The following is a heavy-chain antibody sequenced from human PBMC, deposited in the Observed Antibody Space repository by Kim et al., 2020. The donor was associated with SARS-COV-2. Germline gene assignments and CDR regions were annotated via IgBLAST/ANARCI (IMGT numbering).Heavy chain of an antibody. D-gene: IGHD2-21*01. V-gene: IGHV3-23*01. CDR3: AKMVIMDGYNYFYYYAM. J-gene: IGHJ6*01. CDR2: ISGGAVNK. CDR1: GFTFDTYA. Sequence: GGSLSLSCVASGFTFDTYAMSWVRQAPGKGLEWVSVISGGAVNKFYADSVRGRFTTSSDNSKNTLYLQMNSLRAEDTALYYCAKMVIMDGYNYFYYYAM.